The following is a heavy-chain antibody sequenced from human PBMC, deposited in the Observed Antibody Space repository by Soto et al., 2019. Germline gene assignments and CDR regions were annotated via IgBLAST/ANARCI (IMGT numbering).Heavy chain of an antibody. Sequence: LKISCKGSGYSFTSYWISWVRQMPGKGLEWMGRIDPSDSYTNYSPSFQGHVTISAGKSISTAYLQWSSLKASDTAMYYCARPGTYYYGMDVWGQGTTVTVSS. J-gene: IGHJ6*02. CDR3: ARPGTYYYGMDV. CDR1: GYSFTSYW. V-gene: IGHV5-10-1*01. CDR2: IDPSDSYT.